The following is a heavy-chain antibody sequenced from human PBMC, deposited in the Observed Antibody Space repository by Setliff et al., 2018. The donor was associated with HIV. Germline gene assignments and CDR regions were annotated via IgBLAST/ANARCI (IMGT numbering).Heavy chain of an antibody. CDR1: GDTFTTYA. D-gene: IGHD6-13*01. CDR3: AIGSSNWPHRPNNYYFDY. Sequence: GASVKVSCKASGDTFTTYALHWVRQAPGQRLEWMGWINAGNGDTKSSQKFQGRVTITRDTSASTAYMELSSLRSEDTGVYYCAIGSSNWPHRPNNYYFDYWARERRSPSPQ. V-gene: IGHV1-3*01. J-gene: IGHJ4*02. CDR2: INAGNGDT.